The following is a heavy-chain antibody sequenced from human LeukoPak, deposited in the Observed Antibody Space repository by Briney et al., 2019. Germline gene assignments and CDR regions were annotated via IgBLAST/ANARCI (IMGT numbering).Heavy chain of an antibody. Sequence: GSLRLSCAASGFTFSTYRMHWVRQAPGKGLVWVSRINGDGSSTNYADSVKGRFTTSRDNAKNTLYLQMNSLRAEDTAVYYCARDFRYSFDQWGQGTQVTVSS. D-gene: IGHD3-10*01. CDR2: INGDGSST. CDR1: GFTFSTYR. CDR3: ARDFRYSFDQ. V-gene: IGHV3-74*01. J-gene: IGHJ4*02.